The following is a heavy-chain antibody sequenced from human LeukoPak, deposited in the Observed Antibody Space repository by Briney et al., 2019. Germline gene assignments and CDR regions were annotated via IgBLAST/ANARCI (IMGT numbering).Heavy chain of an antibody. V-gene: IGHV3-7*01. CDR3: ARGVGLGYCSSTTCDAFDL. D-gene: IGHD2-2*01. J-gene: IGHJ3*01. Sequence: PGGSLRLSCAASGFTFSDYGMHWFRQAPGKGLEWVANINEDGSEKYYVDSVRGRFTISRDNAKNSLYLQMNSLRAEDTAVYYCARGVGLGYCSSTTCDAFDLWGQGTMVTVSS. CDR1: GFTFSDYG. CDR2: INEDGSEK.